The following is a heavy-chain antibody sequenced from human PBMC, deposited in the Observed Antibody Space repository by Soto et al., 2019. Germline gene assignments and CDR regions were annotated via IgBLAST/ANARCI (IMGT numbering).Heavy chain of an antibody. V-gene: IGHV3-48*01. Sequence: GGSLRLSCAASGFTFSSYSMNWVRQAPGKGLEWVSYISSSSSTIYYADSVKGRFTISRDNAKNSLYLQMNSLRAEDTAVYYCARDIGDIVVVVAAPHAFDIWGQGTMVTVSS. J-gene: IGHJ3*02. D-gene: IGHD2-15*01. CDR3: ARDIGDIVVVVAAPHAFDI. CDR1: GFTFSSYS. CDR2: ISSSSSTI.